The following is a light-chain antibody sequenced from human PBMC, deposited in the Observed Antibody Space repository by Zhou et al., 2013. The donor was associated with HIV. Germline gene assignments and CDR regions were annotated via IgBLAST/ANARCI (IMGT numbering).Light chain of an antibody. CDR2: EAS. CDR1: QTINNW. J-gene: IGKJ1*01. V-gene: IGKV1-5*03. Sequence: EIQMTQSPSTLYASIGDRVTITCRAGQTINNWLAWYQQRPGKAPKLLISEASNLASGVPSRFSGSGSGTDFTLTISCLQSDDFATYYCQQYNSYWTFGQGTKVEIK. CDR3: QQYNSYWT.